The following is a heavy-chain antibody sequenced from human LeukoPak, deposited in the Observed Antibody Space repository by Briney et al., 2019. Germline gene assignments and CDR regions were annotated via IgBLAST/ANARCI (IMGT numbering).Heavy chain of an antibody. J-gene: IGHJ4*02. CDR3: ARDISPLFDY. CDR1: GFTFSSYS. V-gene: IGHV3-21*01. Sequence: GGSLRLSCAASGFTFSSYSMNWVRLAPGKGLEWVSSISSSSSYIYYADSVKGRFTISRDNAKSSLYLQMNSLRAEDTAVYYCARDISPLFDYWGQGTLVTVSS. CDR2: ISSSSSYI.